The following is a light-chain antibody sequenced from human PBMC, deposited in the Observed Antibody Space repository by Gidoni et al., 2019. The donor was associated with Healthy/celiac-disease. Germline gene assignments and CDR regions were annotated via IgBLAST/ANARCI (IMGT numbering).Light chain of an antibody. CDR1: SSDVGGYNY. Sequence: QSALTQPRSVSGSPGQSVTISCTGTSSDVGGYNYVSWYKQHPGKAPKLLIYDVSKRPSGVPDRFSRSKSGNTASLTISGLQAEDEADYYCCSYAGSYGFGTGTKVTVL. J-gene: IGLJ1*01. V-gene: IGLV2-11*01. CDR3: CSYAGSYG. CDR2: DVS.